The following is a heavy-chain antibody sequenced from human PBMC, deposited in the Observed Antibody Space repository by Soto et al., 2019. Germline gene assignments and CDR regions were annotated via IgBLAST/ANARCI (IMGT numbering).Heavy chain of an antibody. V-gene: IGHV4-34*01. D-gene: IGHD4-17*01. Sequence: QVQLQQWGAGLLKPSETLSLTCAVYGRSFSGYYWSWIRQPPGKGLEWIGEINHSGSTNYNPSLKSRVTISVDTSQNQFSLNRSSVTAADTAVYYCARAYGGNSGVFDYWGQGTLVTVSS. CDR2: INHSGST. CDR3: ARAYGGNSGVFDY. CDR1: GRSFSGYY. J-gene: IGHJ4*02.